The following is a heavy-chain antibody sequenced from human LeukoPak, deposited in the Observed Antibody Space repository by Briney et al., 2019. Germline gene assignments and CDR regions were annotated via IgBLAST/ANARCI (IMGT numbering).Heavy chain of an antibody. Sequence: KSGGSLRLSCAASGFTFSSYAMSWVRQAPGKGLEWVARIESYSDGGTADYAAPVKGRFTISRDDAKNTLFLQMNSLKTEDSALYYCSTDFYYFWSGPHWGQGSLVTVSS. V-gene: IGHV3-15*04. CDR1: GFTFSSYA. CDR2: IESYSDGGTA. D-gene: IGHD3-3*01. CDR3: STDFYYFWSGPH. J-gene: IGHJ4*02.